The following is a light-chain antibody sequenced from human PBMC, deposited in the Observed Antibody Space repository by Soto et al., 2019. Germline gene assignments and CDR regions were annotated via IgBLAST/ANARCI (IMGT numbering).Light chain of an antibody. CDR1: QGVSDA. CDR2: GAS. V-gene: IGKV3-15*01. CDR3: QHYNTWPLT. J-gene: IGKJ4*02. Sequence: SPCALCVSLVQRPSLSCRASQGVSDALAWYQQTPGQAPRLLIYGASTRATGVPATFSGSASGAEFTLTISSLQSEDFAVYYCQHYNTWPLTFGRGTKVDIK.